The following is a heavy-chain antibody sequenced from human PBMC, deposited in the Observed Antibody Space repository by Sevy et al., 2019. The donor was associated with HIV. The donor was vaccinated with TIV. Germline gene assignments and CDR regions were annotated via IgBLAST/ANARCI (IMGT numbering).Heavy chain of an antibody. V-gene: IGHV4-39*01. J-gene: IGHJ2*01. D-gene: IGHD6-19*01. CDR1: GGSISSSSYF. CDR3: ATPRDSGWYEGTGGYFDL. Sequence: SETLSLTCTVSGGSISSSSYFWGWIRQPPGKGLEWIGSFYSTGSTSYNPSLRSRVTVSADTSTNQFSLRLTSVIATDKAVYYCATPRDSGWYEGTGGYFDLWGRGTLVTVSS. CDR2: FYSTGST.